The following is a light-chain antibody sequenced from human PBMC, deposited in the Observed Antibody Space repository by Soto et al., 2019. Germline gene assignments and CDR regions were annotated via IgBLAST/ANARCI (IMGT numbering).Light chain of an antibody. CDR3: LQHNSYPFT. Sequence: DIQVTQSPSTLSASVGDRVTITCRASQSIRSRLAWYQQKPGKAPNLLIYDASTLQSGVPPRFSGSGSGTEFTLTISSLQPEDFATYYCLQHNSYPFTFGPGTKVDIK. J-gene: IGKJ3*01. V-gene: IGKV1-5*01. CDR2: DAS. CDR1: QSIRSR.